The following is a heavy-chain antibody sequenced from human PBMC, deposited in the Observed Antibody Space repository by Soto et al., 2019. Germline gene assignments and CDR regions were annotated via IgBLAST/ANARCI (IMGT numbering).Heavy chain of an antibody. J-gene: IGHJ6*02. CDR3: ARDRSGYYYYYGMDV. D-gene: IGHD2-15*01. V-gene: IGHV1-3*01. CDR2: INAGNGNT. Sequence: ASVKVSCKASGYAFTSYAMHWVRQAPGQRLEWMGWINAGNGNTKYSQKFQGRVTITRDTSASTAYMELSSLRSEDTAVYYCARDRSGYYYYYGMDVWGQGTTVTVSS. CDR1: GYAFTSYA.